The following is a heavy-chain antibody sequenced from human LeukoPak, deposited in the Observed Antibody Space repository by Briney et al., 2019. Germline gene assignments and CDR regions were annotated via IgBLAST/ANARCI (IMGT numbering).Heavy chain of an antibody. CDR1: GGTFSSYA. Sequence: ASVKVSCKASGGTFSSYAISWVRQAPGQGLEWMGGIVPIFGTANYAQKFQGRVTITADESTSTAYMELSSLRSEDTAVYYCSRNYPYDSSGYYPYWGQGTLVTVSS. V-gene: IGHV1-69*13. J-gene: IGHJ4*02. CDR2: IVPIFGTA. D-gene: IGHD3-22*01. CDR3: SRNYPYDSSGYYPY.